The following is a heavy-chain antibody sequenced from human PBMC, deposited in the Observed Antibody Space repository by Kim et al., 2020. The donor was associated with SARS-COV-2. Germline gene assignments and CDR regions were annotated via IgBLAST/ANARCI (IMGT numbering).Heavy chain of an antibody. CDR3: ARKSSGYYPDAFDI. CDR2: INTGNGNT. J-gene: IGHJ3*02. CDR1: GYTFTSYD. Sequence: ASVKVSCKASGYTFTSYDMHWVRQAPGQRLEWMGWINTGNGNTKYSQKFQDRVTITRDTSASTAYMELSSLRSEDTVVYYCARKSSGYYPDAFDIWGQGT. D-gene: IGHD3-22*01. V-gene: IGHV1-3*04.